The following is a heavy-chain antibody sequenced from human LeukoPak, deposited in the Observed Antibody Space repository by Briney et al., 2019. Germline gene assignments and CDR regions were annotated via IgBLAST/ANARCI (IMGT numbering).Heavy chain of an antibody. D-gene: IGHD3-22*01. CDR1: GYTFTSYD. J-gene: IGHJ3*02. CDR3: ARGLPTDYYDSSGPRGDI. CDR2: MNPNSGNT. Sequence: ASVKVSCKASGYTFTSYDINWVRQATGQGLEWMGWMNPNSGNTGYAQKFQGRVTMTRNTSISTAYMELSSLRSEDTAVYYCARGLPTDYYDSSGPRGDIWGQGTMVTVSS. V-gene: IGHV1-8*01.